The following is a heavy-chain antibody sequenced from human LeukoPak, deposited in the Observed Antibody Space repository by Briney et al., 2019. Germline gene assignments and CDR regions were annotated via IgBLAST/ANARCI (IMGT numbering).Heavy chain of an antibody. J-gene: IGHJ3*02. CDR2: ISWNSGSI. D-gene: IGHD6-13*01. CDR1: GFTFDDYA. V-gene: IGHV3-9*03. Sequence: PGGFLRLSCAASGFTFDDYAMHWVRQAPGKGLERVSGISWNSGSIGYADSVKGRFTISRDNAKNSLYLQMNSLRAEDMALYYCAKEAIIASAFDIWGQGTMVTVSS. CDR3: AKEAIIASAFDI.